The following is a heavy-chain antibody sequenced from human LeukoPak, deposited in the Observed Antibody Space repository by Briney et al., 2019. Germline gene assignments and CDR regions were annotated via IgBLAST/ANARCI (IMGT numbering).Heavy chain of an antibody. CDR2: IKQDGSDE. CDR1: GLTFRKFW. Sequence: PGGSLRLPCEVSGLTFRKFWMSWVRQAPGKGLEWVANIKQDGSDEFYVDSVKGRFTITRDNAKNSLFLQMNSLRAEDTAVYYCASPRATSCCSMDVWGKGTTVTVAS. D-gene: IGHD2-2*01. V-gene: IGHV3-7*01. CDR3: ASPRATSCCSMDV. J-gene: IGHJ6*03.